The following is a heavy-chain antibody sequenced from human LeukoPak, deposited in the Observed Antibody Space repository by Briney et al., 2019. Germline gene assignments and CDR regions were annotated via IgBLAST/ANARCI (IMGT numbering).Heavy chain of an antibody. CDR1: GLTFSSYA. V-gene: IGHV3-23*01. J-gene: IGHJ4*02. Sequence: PGGSLRLSCAASGLTFSSYAMSWVRQAPGKGLEWVSGISGSGGSTHYADSVKGRFTNSRDNSKNTLYLQMNSLRAEDTAVYYCAKGWSIAGAGIYFDCWGQGTLVTVSS. CDR2: ISGSGGST. D-gene: IGHD6-13*01. CDR3: AKGWSIAGAGIYFDC.